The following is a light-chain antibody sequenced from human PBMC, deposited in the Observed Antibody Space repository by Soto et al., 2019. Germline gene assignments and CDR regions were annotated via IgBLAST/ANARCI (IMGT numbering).Light chain of an antibody. CDR3: GAWDSSLSAGQ. CDR1: SSNIGTNS. J-gene: IGLJ2*01. V-gene: IGLV1-51*01. CDR2: EDN. Sequence: QSVLTQPPSVSAAPGQTVIISCSGSSSNIGTNSVSWYQQFPGTAPKLLIHEDNKRPSGIPDRFSGSKSGTSATLGITGLQTGDEADYYCGAWDSSLSAGQFGGGTKVTVL.